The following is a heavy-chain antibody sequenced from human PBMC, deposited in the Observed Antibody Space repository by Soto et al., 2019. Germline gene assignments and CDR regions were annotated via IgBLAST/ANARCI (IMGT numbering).Heavy chain of an antibody. V-gene: IGHV1-8*01. CDR2: MNPNSGNT. J-gene: IGHJ5*02. CDR1: GYTFTSYD. D-gene: IGHD6-13*01. CDR3: ARGVEAAGTYWFDP. Sequence: QVQLVQSGAEVKKPGASVKVSCKASGYTFTSYDINWVRQATGQGLEWMGWMNPNSGNTGYAQQCQGRFTRTRNTSISTAYMELSSLRSDDTAVYYCARGVEAAGTYWFDPWGQGTLVTVSS.